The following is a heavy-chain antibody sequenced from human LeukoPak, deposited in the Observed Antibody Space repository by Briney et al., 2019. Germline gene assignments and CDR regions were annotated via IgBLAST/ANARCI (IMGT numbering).Heavy chain of an antibody. V-gene: IGHV3-48*03. J-gene: IGHJ4*02. D-gene: IGHD3-10*01. CDR3: ARDQTLLWFGEFFDY. CDR1: GFTFSSYE. Sequence: SGGSLRLSCAASGFTFSSYEMNWVRQAPGKGLEWVSYISSSGSTIYYADSVKGRFTISRDNAKNSLYLQMNSLRAEDTAVYYCARDQTLLWFGEFFDYWGQGTLVTVSS. CDR2: ISSSGSTI.